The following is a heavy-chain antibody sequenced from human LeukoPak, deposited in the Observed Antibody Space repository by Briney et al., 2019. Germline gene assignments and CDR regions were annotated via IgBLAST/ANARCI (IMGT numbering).Heavy chain of an antibody. J-gene: IGHJ4*02. V-gene: IGHV3-33*01. CDR1: GFTFSSYG. Sequence: GGSLRLSCAASGFTFSSYGMHWVRQAPGKGLEWVAVIWYDGSNKYYADSVKGRFTISRDNSKNTLYLQMNSLRAEDTAVYYCARDLHFYDSRGSGFDYWGQGTLVTVSS. CDR2: IWYDGSNK. CDR3: ARDLHFYDSRGSGFDY. D-gene: IGHD3-22*01.